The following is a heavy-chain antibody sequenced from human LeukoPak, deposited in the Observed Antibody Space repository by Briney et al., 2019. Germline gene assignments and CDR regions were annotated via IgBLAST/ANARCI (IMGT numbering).Heavy chain of an antibody. J-gene: IGHJ3*02. CDR1: GFTFSSYA. D-gene: IGHD2-2*02. CDR3: ASLKVPAAIWNAFDI. Sequence: GGSLRLSCAASGFTFSSYAMHWVRQAPGKGLEWVAVISYDGSNKYYADSVKGRFTISRDNSKNTLYLQMNSLRAEDTAVYYCASLKVPAAIWNAFDIWGQGTMVTVSS. CDR2: ISYDGSNK. V-gene: IGHV3-30-3*01.